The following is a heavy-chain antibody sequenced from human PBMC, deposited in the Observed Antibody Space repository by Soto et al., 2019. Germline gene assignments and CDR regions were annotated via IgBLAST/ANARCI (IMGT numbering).Heavy chain of an antibody. D-gene: IGHD3-3*01. Sequence: SQTLSLTCALSGDSVSSNSAAWNWIRQSPSRGLEWLGRTYYRSKWYNEYAVSVKSRITINPDTSKNQFSLQLNSVTPEDTAVYYCARSLTIFGVVMMGYWGQGTLVTVSS. CDR2: TYYRSKWYN. V-gene: IGHV6-1*01. CDR1: GDSVSSNSAA. CDR3: ARSLTIFGVVMMGY. J-gene: IGHJ4*02.